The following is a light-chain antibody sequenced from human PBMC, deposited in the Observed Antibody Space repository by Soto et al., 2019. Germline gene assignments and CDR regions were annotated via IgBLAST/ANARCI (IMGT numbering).Light chain of an antibody. CDR3: NSYTSSSTYV. CDR1: SSDFGAYNS. J-gene: IGLJ1*01. Sequence: QSALTQPASVSGSPGQSITISCTGTSSDFGAYNSVSWYQQHPGKAPKLMIHDVSNRPSWVSHRFSGSKSGKTASLTISGLQAEDEADYYCNSYTSSSTYVFGTGTKLTVL. V-gene: IGLV2-14*01. CDR2: DVS.